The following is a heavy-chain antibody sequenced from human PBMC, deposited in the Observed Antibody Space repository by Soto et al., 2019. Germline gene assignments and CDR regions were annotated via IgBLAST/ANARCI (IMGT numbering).Heavy chain of an antibody. CDR2: IDYSGST. V-gene: IGHV4-39*02. CDR1: GGTIRSSNYY. Sequence: SETLSLTCTVSGGTIRSSNYYWAWIRQPPGKGLEWIGSIDYSGSTYYNPSLKSRVTISVDTSKNHFSLKLGSVTAADTALYYCSRRAPEGFDPWGQGTLVTVPQ. CDR3: SRRAPEGFDP. J-gene: IGHJ5*02.